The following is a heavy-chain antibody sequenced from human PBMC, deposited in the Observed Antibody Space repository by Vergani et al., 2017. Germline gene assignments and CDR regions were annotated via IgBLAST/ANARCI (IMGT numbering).Heavy chain of an antibody. V-gene: IGHV3-74*01. D-gene: IGHD3-3*01. Sequence: EVELVESGGGLVQPGGSLRLSCAASGFTFNEYWMHWARQVPGKGLVWVSGMNGDGDTISYADSVEGRFTISRDNAKNTLFIQMNSLRAEDTAVYYCARARKFRFGVVWENWFDPWGQGTLVTVSS. J-gene: IGHJ5*02. CDR2: MNGDGDTI. CDR3: ARARKFRFGVVWENWFDP. CDR1: GFTFNEYW.